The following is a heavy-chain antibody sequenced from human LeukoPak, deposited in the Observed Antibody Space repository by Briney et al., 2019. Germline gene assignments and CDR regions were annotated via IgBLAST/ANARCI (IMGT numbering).Heavy chain of an antibody. J-gene: IGHJ4*02. CDR1: GYSISSGYY. CDR2: VYHSGGT. D-gene: IGHD6-19*01. Sequence: SETLSLTCTVSGYSISSGYYWGWIRQPPGKGLEWIGGVYHSGGTHYNPSLKSRVTISVDTSKNQFSLKLSSVTAADTAVYYCARESSVAGTPLGYWGQGTLVPVSS. CDR3: ARESSVAGTPLGY. V-gene: IGHV4-38-2*02.